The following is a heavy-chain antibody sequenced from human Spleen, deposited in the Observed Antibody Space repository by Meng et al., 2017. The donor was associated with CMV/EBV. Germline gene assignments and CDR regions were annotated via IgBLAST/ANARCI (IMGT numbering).Heavy chain of an antibody. CDR1: GYTFTRYG. CDR3: ARHCSSTSCSKSFDP. D-gene: IGHD2-2*01. V-gene: IGHV1-18*01. CDR2: ISTYNGNT. J-gene: IGHJ5*02. Sequence: ASVKVSCKASGYTFTRYGISWVRQAPGQGLEWMGWISTYNGNTNYAQKFQGRVTMTTDTSTSTAYMELSSLRSEDTAVYYCARHCSSTSCSKSFDPWGQGTLVTVSS.